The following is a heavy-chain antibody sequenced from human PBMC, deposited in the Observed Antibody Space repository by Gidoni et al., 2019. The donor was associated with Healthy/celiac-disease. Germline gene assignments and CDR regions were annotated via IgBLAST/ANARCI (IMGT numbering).Heavy chain of an antibody. Sequence: EVQLVESGGGLVQPGVSLRLSCAASGFSVSRNYMRWVRQAPGKGLEWVSVIYSGGSTYYADSVKGRFTISSDNSKNTLYLQMNSLSAEDTAVYYCARDPDYGDYYYYGMDVWGQGTTVTVSS. D-gene: IGHD4-17*01. J-gene: IGHJ6*02. CDR2: IYSGGST. V-gene: IGHV3-66*01. CDR1: GFSVSRNY. CDR3: ARDPDYGDYYYYGMDV.